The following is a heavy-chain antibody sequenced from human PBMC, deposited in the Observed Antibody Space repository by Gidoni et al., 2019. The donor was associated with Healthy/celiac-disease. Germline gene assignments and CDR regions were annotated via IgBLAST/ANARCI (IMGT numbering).Heavy chain of an antibody. CDR3: ARFPTADSS. Sequence: QVQLVQSGAAVTKPGASVKVSCKASGYTFTGYYLHWVRQAPGQGLEWMGRINPNSGGTNYAQKFQGRVTMTRETSISTAYMELSRLRSDDTAVYDCARFPTADSSWGQGTLVTVSS. CDR1: GYTFTGYY. J-gene: IGHJ4*02. V-gene: IGHV1-2*06. D-gene: IGHD6-6*01. CDR2: INPNSGGT.